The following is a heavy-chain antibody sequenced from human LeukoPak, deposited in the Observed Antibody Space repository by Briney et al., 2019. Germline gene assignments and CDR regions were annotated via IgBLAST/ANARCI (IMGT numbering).Heavy chain of an antibody. V-gene: IGHV3-53*01. CDR3: ARDLFSSGWTQGY. J-gene: IGHJ4*02. CDR1: GFTVSSNY. Sequence: GGPLRLSCAASGFTVSSNYMSWVRQAPGKGLEWVSVIYSGGSTYYADSVKGRFTISRDNSKNTLYLQMNSLRAEDTAVYYCARDLFSSGWTQGYWGQGTLVTVSS. CDR2: IYSGGST. D-gene: IGHD6-19*01.